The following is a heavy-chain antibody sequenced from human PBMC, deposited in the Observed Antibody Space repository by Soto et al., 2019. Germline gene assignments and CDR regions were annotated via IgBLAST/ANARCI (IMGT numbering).Heavy chain of an antibody. CDR3: AKDKAHTAAAGFYFDY. D-gene: IGHD6-13*01. Sequence: GGSLRLSCAASGFTFSSYAMSWVRQAPGKGLEWVSAISGSGGSTYYADSVKGRFTISRDNSKNTLYLQMNSLRAEDTAVYYCAKDKAHTAAAGFYFDYWGQGTLVTVSS. CDR2: ISGSGGST. V-gene: IGHV3-23*01. CDR1: GFTFSSYA. J-gene: IGHJ4*02.